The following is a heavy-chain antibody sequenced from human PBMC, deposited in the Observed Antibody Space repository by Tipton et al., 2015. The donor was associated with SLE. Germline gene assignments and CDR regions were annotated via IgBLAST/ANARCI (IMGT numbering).Heavy chain of an antibody. CDR2: ISHSGGA. D-gene: IGHD3-16*01. CDR3: ARGVSGYFSYCYMDV. J-gene: IGHJ6*03. CDR1: RGSFSGYA. V-gene: IGHV4-34*01. Sequence: TLSLTCAVSRGSFSGYAWNWIRQAPGKGPEWIGEISHSGGANYNASLKSRVTMSLDKSNNQFSLRLSSVTAADTAVYYCARGVSGYFSYCYMDVWGKGTTVTISS.